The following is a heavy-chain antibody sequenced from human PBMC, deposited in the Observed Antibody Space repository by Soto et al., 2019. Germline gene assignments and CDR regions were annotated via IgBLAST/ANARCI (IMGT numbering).Heavy chain of an antibody. CDR2: IIPTFGRT. D-gene: IGHD3-10*02. Sequence: VKVSCKASGDTSSSYAISWVRQAPGKGLEWMGKIIPTFGRTNYAQKFQGRLTISADDSTSTAYMELSSLLSEDTAVYYCARDPLSSFAMDVWGQGTTVTVSS. J-gene: IGHJ6*02. V-gene: IGHV1-69*13. CDR3: ARDPLSSFAMDV. CDR1: GDTSSSYA.